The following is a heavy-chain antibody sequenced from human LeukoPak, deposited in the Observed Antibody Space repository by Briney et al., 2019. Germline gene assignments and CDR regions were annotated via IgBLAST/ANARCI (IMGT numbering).Heavy chain of an antibody. V-gene: IGHV1-8*01. CDR3: ARVRLYYYYMDV. J-gene: IGHJ6*03. CDR2: MNPNSGNT. CDR1: GYTFTSYD. Sequence: ASVKVSCKASGYTFTSYDINWVRQATGQGLEWMGWMNPNSGNTGYAQKFQGRVTMTRNTSISTAYMELSRLRSEDTAVYYCARVRLYYYYMDVWGKGTTVTVSS.